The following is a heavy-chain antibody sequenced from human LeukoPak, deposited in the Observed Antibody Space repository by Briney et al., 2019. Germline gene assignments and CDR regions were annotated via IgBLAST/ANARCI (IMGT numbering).Heavy chain of an antibody. CDR1: GFTFSSYA. CDR2: ISYDGRNK. J-gene: IGHJ4*02. V-gene: IGHV3-30*04. D-gene: IGHD3-9*01. CDR3: ARGEYYDILTGSNY. Sequence: GRSLRLSWSASGFTFSSYAMHWVRQAPGKGLEGVAVISYDGRNKYYEDSVKGRFTISRDNSKNTLYLQMNRLRAEDTAVYYCARGEYYDILTGSNYWGQGTLVTVRS.